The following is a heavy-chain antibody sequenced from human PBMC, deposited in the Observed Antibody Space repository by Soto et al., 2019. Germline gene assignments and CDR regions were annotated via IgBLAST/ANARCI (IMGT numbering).Heavy chain of an antibody. D-gene: IGHD5-12*01. CDR2: TSPNSGNT. CDR3: ARESPGYSGNVLAVAFDV. Sequence: QVQLVQSGAEMKKPGASVKVSCKASGYTFNDYAINWVRQAPGQGLEWMGWTSPNSGNTGYGLKFQGRVSMTRNTSIGTAYMELSRLSSDDTDVYFCARESPGYSGNVLAVAFDVWGQGTLVTVSS. CDR1: GYTFNDYA. J-gene: IGHJ3*01. V-gene: IGHV1-8*02.